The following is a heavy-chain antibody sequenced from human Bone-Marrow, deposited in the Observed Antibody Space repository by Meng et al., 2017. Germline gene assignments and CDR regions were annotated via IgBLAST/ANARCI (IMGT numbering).Heavy chain of an antibody. CDR2: IHTGGDT. D-gene: IGHD4-23*01. V-gene: IGHV3-53*01. Sequence: GESLKISCLASGFTFNTYEMNWVRQAPGRGLEWVAVIHTGGDTDYADAVKGRFTISRDTSKNVLSLQMNSLRTEDTAMYYCARDHGGGVSGRISYGLDVWGQGTTVTVSS. J-gene: IGHJ6*02. CDR1: GFTFNTYE. CDR3: ARDHGGGVSGRISYGLDV.